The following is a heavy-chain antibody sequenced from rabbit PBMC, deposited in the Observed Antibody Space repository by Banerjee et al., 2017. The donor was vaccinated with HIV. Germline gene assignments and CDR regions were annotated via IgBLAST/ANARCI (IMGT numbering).Heavy chain of an antibody. CDR2: IDTGSSGST. CDR1: GFTLSSYW. J-gene: IGHJ6*01. Sequence: QEQLEESGGDLVKPEGSLTLTCTASGFTLSSYWICWVRQAPGKGLEWIACIDTGSSGSTYYANWAKGRFTISKTSSTTVTLQMTSLTAADTATYFCARDLDDVIGWNFGWWGPGTLVTVS. V-gene: IGHV1S45*01. D-gene: IGHD4-1*01. CDR3: ARDLDDVIGWNFGW.